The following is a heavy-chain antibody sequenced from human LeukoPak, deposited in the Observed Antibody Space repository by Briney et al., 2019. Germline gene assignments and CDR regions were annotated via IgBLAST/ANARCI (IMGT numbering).Heavy chain of an antibody. V-gene: IGHV4-34*01. CDR1: GGSFSGYY. Sequence: SETLSLTCAVYGGSFSGYYWGWIRQPPGKGLEWIGSIYYSGSTYYNPSLKSRVTISVDTSKNQFSLKLSSVTAADTAVYYCARDGVTMVRGSEMGYFDLWGRGTLVTVSS. D-gene: IGHD3-10*01. CDR2: IYYSGST. J-gene: IGHJ2*01. CDR3: ARDGVTMVRGSEMGYFDL.